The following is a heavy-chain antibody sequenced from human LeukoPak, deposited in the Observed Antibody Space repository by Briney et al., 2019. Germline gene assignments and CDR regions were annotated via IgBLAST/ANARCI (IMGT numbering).Heavy chain of an antibody. CDR2: IKQDGSEK. V-gene: IGHV3-7*01. CDR1: GLTFSSYW. CDR3: ARDRKYGDYASWYFDY. J-gene: IGHJ4*02. D-gene: IGHD4-17*01. Sequence: GGSLRLSCAASGLTFSSYWMSWVRQAPGKGLEWVANIKQDGSEKYYVDSVKGRFTISRDNAKNSLYLQMNSLRAEDTAVYYCARDRKYGDYASWYFDYWGQGTLVTVSS.